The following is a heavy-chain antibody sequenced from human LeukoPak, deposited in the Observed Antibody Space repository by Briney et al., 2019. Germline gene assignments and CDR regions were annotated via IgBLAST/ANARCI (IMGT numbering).Heavy chain of an antibody. CDR3: ARDYPQWLDLKLYYYYGMDV. J-gene: IGHJ6*02. V-gene: IGHV1-18*01. CDR1: GYTFTSYG. CDR2: ISAYNGNT. Sequence: ASVKVSCKASGYTFTSYGISWVRQAPGQGLEWMGWISAYNGNTNYAQKLQGRVTMTTDTSTSTAYMELRSLRSDDTAAYYCARDYPQWLDLKLYYYYGMDVWGQGTTVTVSS. D-gene: IGHD6-19*01.